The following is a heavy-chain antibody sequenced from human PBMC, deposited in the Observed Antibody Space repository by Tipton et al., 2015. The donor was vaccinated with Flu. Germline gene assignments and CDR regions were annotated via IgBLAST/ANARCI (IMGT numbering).Heavy chain of an antibody. D-gene: IGHD5-24*01. CDR3: ARGGDGYNPIDY. Sequence: LRLSCTVSGGSISSGSYYWSWIRQPAGKGLEWIGRIYTSGSTNYNPSLKSRVTISVDTSKNQFSLKLSSVTAADTAVYYCARGGDGYNPIDYWGQGTPVTVST. CDR2: IYTSGST. V-gene: IGHV4-61*02. J-gene: IGHJ4*02. CDR1: GGSISSGSYY.